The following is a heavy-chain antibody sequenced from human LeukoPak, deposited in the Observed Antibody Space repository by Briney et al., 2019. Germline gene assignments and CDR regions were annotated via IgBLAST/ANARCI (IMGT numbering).Heavy chain of an antibody. CDR1: GFTFSDYY. D-gene: IGHD6-13*01. V-gene: IGHV3-11*04. CDR2: ISSSGSTI. J-gene: IGHJ4*02. CDR3: ARDLQYSSRTRAFDY. Sequence: GGSLRLSCAASGFTFSDYYMSWIRQAPGKGLEWVSYISSSGSTIYYADSVKGRFTISRDNAKNSLYLQMNSLRAEDTAVYYCARDLQYSSRTRAFDYWGQGTLVTVSS.